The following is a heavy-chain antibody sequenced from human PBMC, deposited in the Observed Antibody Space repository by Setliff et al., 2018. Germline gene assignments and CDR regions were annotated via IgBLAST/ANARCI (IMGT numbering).Heavy chain of an antibody. CDR1: EFTFSRYF. CDR3: ATSTIITYYFDS. D-gene: IGHD3-22*01. J-gene: IGHJ4*02. Sequence: PGESLKISCVASEFTFSRYFMTWVRQAPGKGLEWIASISGSGGDTDSADSMKGRFTISRDNSKNTLYLQMNSLRPEDTAIYYCATSTIITYYFDSWGQGTLVTVSS. CDR2: ISGSGGDT. V-gene: IGHV3-23*01.